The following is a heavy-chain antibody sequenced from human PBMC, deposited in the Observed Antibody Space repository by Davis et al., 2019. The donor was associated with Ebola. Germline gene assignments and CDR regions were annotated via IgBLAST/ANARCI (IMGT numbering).Heavy chain of an antibody. CDR3: ARGGWGSYRYDFDY. V-gene: IGHV4-34*01. Sequence: SETLSLTCAVYGGSFSGYYWSWIRQPPGKGLEWIGEINHSGSTNYNPSLKSRVTISVDTSKNQFSLKLSSVTAADTAVYYCARGGWGSYRYDFDYWGQGTLVTVSS. CDR2: INHSGST. J-gene: IGHJ4*02. CDR1: GGSFSGYY. D-gene: IGHD3-16*02.